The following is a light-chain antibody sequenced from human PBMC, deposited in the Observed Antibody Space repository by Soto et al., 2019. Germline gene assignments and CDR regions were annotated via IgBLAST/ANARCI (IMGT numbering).Light chain of an antibody. CDR3: QQYDSSPLT. CDR2: GAS. CDR1: QSVSSSY. V-gene: IGKV3-20*01. Sequence: EIVLTQSPGTLSLSPGERATLSCRASQSVSSSYLAWYQQKPGQAPRLLIYGASSRATGIPDRFSGSGSGTDFTRTISRLEPEDFAVEYCQQYDSSPLTFGGGTKVESK. J-gene: IGKJ4*01.